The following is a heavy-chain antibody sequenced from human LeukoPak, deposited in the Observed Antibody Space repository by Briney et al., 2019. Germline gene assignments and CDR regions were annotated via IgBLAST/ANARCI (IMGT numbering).Heavy chain of an antibody. Sequence: ASVKVSCKASGYTFTDYYIHWVRQAPGQGLEWMGWISAYNGNTNYAQKLQGRVTMTTDTSTSTAYMELRSLRSDDTAVYYCARTSIWYYYDSSGYYLDYWGQGTLVTVSS. V-gene: IGHV1-18*04. CDR2: ISAYNGNT. J-gene: IGHJ4*02. CDR1: GYTFTDYY. D-gene: IGHD3-22*01. CDR3: ARTSIWYYYDSSGYYLDY.